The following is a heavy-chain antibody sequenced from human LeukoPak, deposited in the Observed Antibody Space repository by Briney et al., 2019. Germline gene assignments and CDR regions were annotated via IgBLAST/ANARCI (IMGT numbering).Heavy chain of an antibody. CDR1: GGSISTSNYY. CDR3: ARQGYGDYGGDY. D-gene: IGHD4-17*01. J-gene: IGHJ4*02. CDR2: IFYSGST. Sequence: SETLSLTCTVSGGSISTSNYYWGWIRQPPGKGLEWIGNIFYSGSTYYNPSLKSRVTISVDTSKNQFSLKLSSVTAADTAVYYCARQGYGDYGGDYWGQGTLVTVSS. V-gene: IGHV4-39*01.